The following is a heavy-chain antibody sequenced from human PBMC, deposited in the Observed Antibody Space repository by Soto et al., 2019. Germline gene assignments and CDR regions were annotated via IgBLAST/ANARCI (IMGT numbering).Heavy chain of an antibody. V-gene: IGHV4-4*02. CDR1: GGSISSSNW. D-gene: IGHD2-2*01. Sequence: SETLSLTCAVSGGSISSSNWWSWVRRPPGKGLEWIGEIYHSGSTNYNPSLKSRVTISVDKAKNQFSLKLSSVTAADTAVYYCARTTDCSSTSCLGGWFDPWGQGTLVTVSS. J-gene: IGHJ5*02. CDR3: ARTTDCSSTSCLGGWFDP. CDR2: IYHSGST.